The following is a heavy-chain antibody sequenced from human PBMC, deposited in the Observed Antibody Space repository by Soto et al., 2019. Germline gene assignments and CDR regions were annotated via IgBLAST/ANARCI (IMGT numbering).Heavy chain of an antibody. D-gene: IGHD3-3*01. V-gene: IGHV1-58*01. CDR1: GFTFTSSA. CDR3: AATNHYDFWSGYSVNDY. CDR2: IVVGSGNT. J-gene: IGHJ4*02. Sequence: ASVKVSCKASGFTFTSSAVQWVRQARGQRLEWIGWIVVGSGNTNYAQKFQERVTITRDMSTSTAYMELSSLRSEDTAVYYCAATNHYDFWSGYSVNDYSGQGTLVTVSS.